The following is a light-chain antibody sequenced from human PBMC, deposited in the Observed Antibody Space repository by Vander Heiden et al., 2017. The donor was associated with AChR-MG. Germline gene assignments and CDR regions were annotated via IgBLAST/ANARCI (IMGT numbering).Light chain of an antibody. CDR2: AAS. CDR3: QQYYSYPPT. Sequence: AIRMTQSPPSLSASTGDRVTITCRASQGISSYLAWYRQKPGKAPKLLIYAASTLQSGVPSRFSGYGSGTDFTFTISCLQSEDFATYYCQQYYSYPPTFGQGTKVEIK. V-gene: IGKV1-8*01. J-gene: IGKJ1*01. CDR1: QGISSY.